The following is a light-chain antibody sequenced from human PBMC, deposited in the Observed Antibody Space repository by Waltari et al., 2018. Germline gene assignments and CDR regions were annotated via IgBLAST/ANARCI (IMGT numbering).Light chain of an antibody. CDR3: QSYDSSLSGPVV. CDR1: SSNIGAGYD. CDR2: CNS. V-gene: IGLV1-40*01. Sequence: QSVLTQPPSVSGAPGQRVTISCTGSSSNIGAGYDVTWYQQLPGTAPNLLTYCNSNRPSGVPDRFSGSKSGTSASLAITGLQAEDEADYYCQSYDSSLSGPVVFGGGTKLTVL. J-gene: IGLJ2*01.